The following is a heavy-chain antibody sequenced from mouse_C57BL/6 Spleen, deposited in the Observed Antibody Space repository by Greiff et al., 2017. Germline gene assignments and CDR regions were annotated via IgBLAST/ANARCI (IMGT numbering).Heavy chain of an antibody. CDR2: IWRGGST. V-gene: IGHV2-5*01. Sequence: QVQLQQSGPGLVQPSQSLSITCTVSGFSLTSYGVHWVRQSPGKGLEWLGVIWRGGSTDYNAAFMSRLSITKDNSKRQVFFKMNSRQADDTAIYYCAKNYDYILYAMDYWGQGTSVTVSS. J-gene: IGHJ4*01. D-gene: IGHD2-12*01. CDR3: AKNYDYILYAMDY. CDR1: GFSLTSYG.